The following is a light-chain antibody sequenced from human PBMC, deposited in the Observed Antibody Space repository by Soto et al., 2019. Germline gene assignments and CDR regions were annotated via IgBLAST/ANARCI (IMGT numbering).Light chain of an antibody. Sequence: ELVLTQSPGTLSLSPGERATLSCRASQSVSSNFLAWFQQKPGQAPRLLIYVASRRATGIPDRFSGSGSGTDFTLTISRLEPEDFAVYYCHEYASSSRTFGQGTKVEI. CDR1: QSVSSNF. J-gene: IGKJ1*01. CDR3: HEYASSSRT. CDR2: VAS. V-gene: IGKV3-20*01.